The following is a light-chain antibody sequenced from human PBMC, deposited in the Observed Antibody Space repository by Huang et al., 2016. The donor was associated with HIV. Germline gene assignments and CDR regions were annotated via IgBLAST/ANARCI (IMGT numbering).Light chain of an antibody. Sequence: EIVLTQSPATLSLSPGERATLSCRARQSISNYLAWYQQRPGQAPRLLIYDASSRPTGIPDRFSGSGSGTDFTLTISSLEPEDFAVYYCQQRSNWPLTFGGGTKVEIK. CDR1: QSISNY. CDR2: DAS. J-gene: IGKJ4*01. V-gene: IGKV3-11*01. CDR3: QQRSNWPLT.